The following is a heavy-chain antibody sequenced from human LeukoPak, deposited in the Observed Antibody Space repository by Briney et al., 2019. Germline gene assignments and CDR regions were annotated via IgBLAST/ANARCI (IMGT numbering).Heavy chain of an antibody. J-gene: IGHJ4*02. Sequence: GGSLRLSCAASGFTVSSNYMSWVHQAPGKGLEWVSVIYGGSSTYYADSVKGRFIISRDNSKNTLFLQMNSLRAEDTAVYYCARVSNDGLYFDFWGQGTLVTVSS. CDR3: ARVSNDGLYFDF. D-gene: IGHD1-1*01. CDR1: GFTVSSNY. V-gene: IGHV3-53*01. CDR2: IYGGSST.